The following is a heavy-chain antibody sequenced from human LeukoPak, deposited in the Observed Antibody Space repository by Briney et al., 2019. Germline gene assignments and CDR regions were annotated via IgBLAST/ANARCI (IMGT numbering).Heavy chain of an antibody. Sequence: GGSLRLSCAASGFTFSSYWMHWVRQAPGTGLVWVSRINSDGSSTSYADSVKGRFTISRDNAKNTLYLQMNSLRAEDTAVYYCARAEYCSSTSCSFVGYWGQGTLVTVSS. CDR1: GFTFSSYW. CDR2: INSDGSST. V-gene: IGHV3-74*01. CDR3: ARAEYCSSTSCSFVGY. D-gene: IGHD2-2*01. J-gene: IGHJ4*02.